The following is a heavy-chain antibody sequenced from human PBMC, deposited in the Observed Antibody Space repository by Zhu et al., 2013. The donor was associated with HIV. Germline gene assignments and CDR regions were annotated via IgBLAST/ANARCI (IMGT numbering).Heavy chain of an antibody. V-gene: IGHV4-34*01. Sequence: VQLQQWGAGLLKPSETLSLTCAVYGGSFSGYYWSWIRQPPGKGLEWIGEINHSGSTNYNPSLKSRVTISVDTSKNQFSLKLSSVTAADTAVYYCARGGSPEGDCSGGSCYSYFDYWGQGTLDTVSS. CDR2: INHSGST. CDR3: ARGGSPEGDCSGGSCYSYFDY. CDR1: GGSFSGYY. J-gene: IGHJ4*02. D-gene: IGHD2-15*01.